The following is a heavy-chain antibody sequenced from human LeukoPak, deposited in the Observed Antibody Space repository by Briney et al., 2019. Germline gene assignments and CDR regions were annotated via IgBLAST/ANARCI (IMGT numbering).Heavy chain of an antibody. D-gene: IGHD6-13*01. J-gene: IGHJ4*02. V-gene: IGHV4-4*07. Sequence: SETLSLTCTVSGDSISYYCWSWIRQPAGKGLEWIGRTSTSGTTNYNPSLKSRVTMSVDTSKNQFSLKLSSVTAADTAVYYCARDVVAAAGTWDYWGQGTLVTVSS. CDR1: GDSISYYC. CDR3: ARDVVAAAGTWDY. CDR2: TSTSGTT.